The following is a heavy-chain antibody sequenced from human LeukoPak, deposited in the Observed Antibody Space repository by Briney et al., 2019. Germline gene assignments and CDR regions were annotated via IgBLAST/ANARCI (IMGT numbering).Heavy chain of an antibody. J-gene: IGHJ4*02. CDR1: GFTFSSYG. D-gene: IGHD2-2*01. CDR3: AKELPGYCSSTSCYGIDY. CDR2: IRYDGSNK. V-gene: IGHV3-30*02. Sequence: GGSLRLSCAASGFTFSSYGMHWVRQAPGKVLEWVAFIRYDGSNKYYADSVKGRFTISRDNSKNTLYLQMNSLRAEDTAVYYCAKELPGYCSSTSCYGIDYWGQGTLVTVSS.